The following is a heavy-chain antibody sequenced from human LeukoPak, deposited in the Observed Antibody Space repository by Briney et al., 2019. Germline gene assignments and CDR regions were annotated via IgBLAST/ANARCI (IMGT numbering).Heavy chain of an antibody. D-gene: IGHD1-7*01. V-gene: IGHV1-69*05. CDR1: GGTFSSYA. Sequence: GASVKVSCKASGGTFSSYAISWVRQAPGQGLEWMGGIIPIFGTANYAQKFQGRVTITTDESTSTAYMELGSLRSEDTAVYYCATGKNWNYSYYYYYYMDVWGKGTTVTVSS. CDR3: ATGKNWNYSYYYYYYMDV. J-gene: IGHJ6*03. CDR2: IIPIFGTA.